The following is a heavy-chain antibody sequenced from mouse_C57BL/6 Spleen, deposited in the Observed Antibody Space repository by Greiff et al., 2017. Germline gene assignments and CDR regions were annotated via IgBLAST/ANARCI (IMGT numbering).Heavy chain of an antibody. CDR3: AILDSSGYGGFAY. J-gene: IGHJ3*01. V-gene: IGHV5-4*03. CDR2: ISDGGSYT. D-gene: IGHD3-2*02. Sequence: EVKVVESGGGLVKPGGSLKLSCAASGFTFSSYAMSWVRQTPEKRLEWVATISDGGSYTYYPDNVKGRFTISRDNAKNNLYLQMSHLKSEDTAMYYCAILDSSGYGGFAYWGQGTLVTVSA. CDR1: GFTFSSYA.